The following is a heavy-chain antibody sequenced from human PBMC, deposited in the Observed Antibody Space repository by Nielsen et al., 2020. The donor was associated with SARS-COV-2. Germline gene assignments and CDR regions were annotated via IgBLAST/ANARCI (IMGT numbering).Heavy chain of an antibody. CDR1: GFTFSSYW. J-gene: IGHJ5*02. V-gene: IGHV3-15*01. D-gene: IGHD2-15*01. CDR3: TTTEYCSGGSCYSGWFDP. CDR2: IKSKTDGGTT. Sequence: GGSLRLSCAASGFTFSSYWMSWVRQAPGKGLEWVGRIKSKTDGGTTDYAAPVKGRFTISRDDSKNTLYLQMNSLKTEDTAVYYCTTTEYCSGGSCYSGWFDPWGQGTLVTVSS.